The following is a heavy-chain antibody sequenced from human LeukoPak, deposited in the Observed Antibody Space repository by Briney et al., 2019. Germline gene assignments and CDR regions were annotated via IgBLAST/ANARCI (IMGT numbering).Heavy chain of an antibody. J-gene: IGHJ4*02. Sequence: GSLRLSCAASGFIFNNYEMNWVRQAPGQGLEWVSYISSSGSTIYYADSVKGRFTISRDNAKNSLYLQMNSLRTEDTAVYYCARGAAGRQIAAAGYWGQGTPVTVSS. CDR3: ARGAAGRQIAAAGY. CDR2: ISSSGSTI. V-gene: IGHV3-48*03. CDR1: GFIFNNYE. D-gene: IGHD6-13*01.